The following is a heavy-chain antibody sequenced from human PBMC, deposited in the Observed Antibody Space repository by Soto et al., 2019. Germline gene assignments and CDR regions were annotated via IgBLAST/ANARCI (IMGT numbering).Heavy chain of an antibody. CDR3: AKGITLFRVAHNGLRRYYGMDV. J-gene: IGHJ6*02. CDR2: ISGSGGST. CDR1: GFTFSSYA. V-gene: IGHV3-23*01. Sequence: GGSLRLSCAASGFTFSSYAMSWVRQAPGKGLEWVSAISGSGGSTYYADSVKGRFTISRDNSKNTLYLQMNSLRAEDTAVYYCAKGITLFRVAHNGLRRYYGMDVWGQGTTVTVSS. D-gene: IGHD3-3*01.